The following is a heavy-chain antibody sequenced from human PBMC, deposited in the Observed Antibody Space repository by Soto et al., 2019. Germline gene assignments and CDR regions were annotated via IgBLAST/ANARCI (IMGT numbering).Heavy chain of an antibody. V-gene: IGHV3-11*06. CDR3: VRGGGGGLFDP. CDR1: GFTIGDSY. D-gene: IGHD2-15*01. J-gene: IGHJ5*02. CDR2: ISPGSRYP. Sequence: LRLSCAGSGFTIGDSYMSWICQAPGKGLEWLSYISPGSRYPAYADSVKGRFTISRDNTKRSLYLQMMSLTAEDTAIYYCVRGGGGGLFDPWGQGTMVTVSS.